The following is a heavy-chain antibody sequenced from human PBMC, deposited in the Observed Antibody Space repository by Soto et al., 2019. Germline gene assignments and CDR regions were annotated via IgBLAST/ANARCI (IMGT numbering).Heavy chain of an antibody. V-gene: IGHV3-23*01. CDR2: ISGSGGST. J-gene: IGHJ4*02. D-gene: IGHD5-12*01. Sequence: EVQLLESGGGLVQPGGSLRLSCAASGFTFSSYAMSWVRQAPGKGLEWVSGISGSGGSTYYADSVKGRFIISRDNSKXXXXXXXXXXXXXXXXXXXXXXXXXLRTGDYWGQGTLVTVSS. CDR3: XXXXXLRTGDY. CDR1: GFTFSSYA.